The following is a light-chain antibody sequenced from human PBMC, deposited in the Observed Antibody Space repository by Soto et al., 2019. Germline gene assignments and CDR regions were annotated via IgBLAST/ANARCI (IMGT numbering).Light chain of an antibody. V-gene: IGKV3D-15*01. CDR1: QSVGTT. J-gene: IGKJ4*01. CDR2: GAS. CDR3: QQYKEYVT. Sequence: EIVMTQFPDSLCVSPGESATLSCRASQSVGTTLAWYQQKPGQAPRLLIYGASTRASGCPPRFRGSGSGTDFALNINYLRSEDISVYFCQQYKEYVTFGGGTKGEV.